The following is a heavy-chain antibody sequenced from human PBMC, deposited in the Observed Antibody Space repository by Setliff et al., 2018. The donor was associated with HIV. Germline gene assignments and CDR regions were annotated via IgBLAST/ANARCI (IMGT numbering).Heavy chain of an antibody. Sequence: ASVKVSCKASRSTFNSHTINWVRQAPGQGLEWMGIINPAGNPTSYAQKFQGRLTMTRDTSTNTAYMELSRLRSDDTAVYYCARDHCSSSGCYEYSYYGMDVWGQGTTVTVSS. CDR2: INPAGNPT. CDR1: RSTFNSHT. D-gene: IGHD2-2*01. CDR3: ARDHCSSSGCYEYSYYGMDV. V-gene: IGHV1-46*02. J-gene: IGHJ6*02.